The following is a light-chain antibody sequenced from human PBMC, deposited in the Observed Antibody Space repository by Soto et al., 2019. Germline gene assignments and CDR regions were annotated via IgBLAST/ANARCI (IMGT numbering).Light chain of an antibody. CDR2: GAS. CDR3: QQYNNWPPT. J-gene: IGKJ1*01. V-gene: IGKV3-15*01. Sequence: KGLTQSPATLSGSPGERATLSSRASQSVSSNLAWYQQKPGQAPRLLIYGASTRATGIPARFSGSGSGTEFTLTISSLQSEDFAVYYCQQYNNWPPTFGQGTKVDIK. CDR1: QSVSSN.